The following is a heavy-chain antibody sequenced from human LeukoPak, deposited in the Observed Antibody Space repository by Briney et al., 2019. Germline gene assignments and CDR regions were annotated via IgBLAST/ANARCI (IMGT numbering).Heavy chain of an antibody. CDR2: IYPGDSDT. J-gene: IGHJ6*02. D-gene: IGHD5-12*01. Sequence: KPEESLKISCKGSGYSFTSYWIGWVRQMPGKGLEWMGIIYPGDSDTRYSPSFQGQVTISADKSISTAYLQWSSLKASDTAMYYCARHVLVDIVATTTVEGYGMDVWGQGTTVTVSS. CDR1: GYSFTSYW. CDR3: ARHVLVDIVATTTVEGYGMDV. V-gene: IGHV5-51*01.